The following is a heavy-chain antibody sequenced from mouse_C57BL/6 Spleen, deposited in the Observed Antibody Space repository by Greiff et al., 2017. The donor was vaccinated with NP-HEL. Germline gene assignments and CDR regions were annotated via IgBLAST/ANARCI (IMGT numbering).Heavy chain of an antibody. J-gene: IGHJ2*01. CDR2: INPSSGYT. D-gene: IGHD1-1*01. Sequence: QVQLKESGAELAKPGASVKLSCKASGYTFTSYWMHWVKQRPGQGLEWIGYINPSSGYTKYNQKFKDKATLTADKSSSTAYMQLSSLTYEDSAVYYCARGGPTVVANFDYWGQGTTLTVSS. CDR3: ARGGPTVVANFDY. CDR1: GYTFTSYW. V-gene: IGHV1-7*01.